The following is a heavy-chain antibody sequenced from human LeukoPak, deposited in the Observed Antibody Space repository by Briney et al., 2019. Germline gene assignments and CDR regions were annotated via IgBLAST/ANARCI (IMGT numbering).Heavy chain of an antibody. J-gene: IGHJ4*02. D-gene: IGHD4-17*01. CDR3: ARRRDDYGDYAFDY. Sequence: GESLKISCKGSGYSFTSYWIGWVRQMPGKGLEWMGIIYPGDSDTRYSPSFQGQVTISADKSISTAYLQWSSLKASDTAMYYCARRRDDYGDYAFDYWGQGTLSPSPQ. V-gene: IGHV5-51*01. CDR2: IYPGDSDT. CDR1: GYSFTSYW.